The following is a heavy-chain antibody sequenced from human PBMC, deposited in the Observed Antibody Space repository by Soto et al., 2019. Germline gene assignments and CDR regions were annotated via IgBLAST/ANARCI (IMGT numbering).Heavy chain of an antibody. V-gene: IGHV1-24*01. CDR1: GYTLTELS. CDR2: FDPEDGET. CDR3: ATGGYCTNGVCYWANWFEP. J-gene: IGHJ5*02. Sequence: ASVKVSCKVSGYTLTELSMHWVRQAPGKGLEWMGGFDPEDGETIYAQKFQGRVTMTEDTSTDTAYMELSRLRSEDTAVYYCATGGYCTNGVCYWANWFEPSGQGTMVTVSS. D-gene: IGHD2-8*01.